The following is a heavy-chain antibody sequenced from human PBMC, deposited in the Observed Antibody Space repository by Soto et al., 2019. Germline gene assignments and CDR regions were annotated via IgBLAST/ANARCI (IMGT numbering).Heavy chain of an antibody. J-gene: IGHJ6*02. Sequence: SVKVSCKASGGTFSSYAISWVRQAPGQGLEWMGGIIPIIGTANYAQKFQGRVTITADESTSTAYMELSSLRSEDTAVYYCARDIPRYCSSTSCYTLGYGMDVWGQGTTVTVS. D-gene: IGHD2-2*02. CDR1: GGTFSSYA. V-gene: IGHV1-69*13. CDR3: ARDIPRYCSSTSCYTLGYGMDV. CDR2: IIPIIGTA.